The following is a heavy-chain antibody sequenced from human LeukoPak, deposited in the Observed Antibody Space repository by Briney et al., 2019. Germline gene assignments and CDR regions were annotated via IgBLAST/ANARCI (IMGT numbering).Heavy chain of an antibody. D-gene: IGHD1-14*01. CDR2: ISGSGGTT. V-gene: IGHV3-23*01. CDR3: AKVSGGGLYYDGMDV. CDR1: GFTFSTYG. J-gene: IGHJ6*02. Sequence: GGSLRLSCAASGFTFSTYGMNWVRQAPGRGLEWVSVISGSGGTTYYADSVKGRFTISRDSSKNTLYLQMNRLRAEDTAVYYCAKVSGGGLYYDGMDVWGQGTTVTVSS.